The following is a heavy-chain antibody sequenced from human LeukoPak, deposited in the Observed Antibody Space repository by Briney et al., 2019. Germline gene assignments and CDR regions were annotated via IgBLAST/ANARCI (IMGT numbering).Heavy chain of an antibody. D-gene: IGHD4-17*01. J-gene: IGHJ6*02. CDR2: ISAYNGNT. CDR1: GYTFTSYG. V-gene: IGHV1-18*01. CDR3: ARATVTTSYYYYGMDV. Sequence: ASVKVSCKASGYTFTSYGISWVRQAPGQGLEWMGWISAYNGNTNYAQKLQGRVTITADKSTSTAYMELSSLRSEDTAVYYCARATVTTSYYYYGMDVWGQGTTVTVSS.